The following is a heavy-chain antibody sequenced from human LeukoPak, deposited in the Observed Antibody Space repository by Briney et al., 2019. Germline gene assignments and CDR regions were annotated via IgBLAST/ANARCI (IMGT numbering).Heavy chain of an antibody. D-gene: IGHD2-2*01. Sequence: GESLKISCKGSGYSFTSYWIGWVRQMPGKGVEWMGIIYPGDSDTRYSPSFQGQVTISADKSISTAYLQWSSLKASDTAMYYCARRPYCSSTSCYVANWFDPWGQGTLVTVSS. V-gene: IGHV5-51*01. CDR2: IYPGDSDT. CDR3: ARRPYCSSTSCYVANWFDP. CDR1: GYSFTSYW. J-gene: IGHJ5*02.